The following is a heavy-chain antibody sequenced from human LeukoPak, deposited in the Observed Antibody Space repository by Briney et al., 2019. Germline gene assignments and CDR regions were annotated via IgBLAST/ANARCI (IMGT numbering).Heavy chain of an antibody. CDR3: ATILPVNYYMDV. Sequence: SETLSLTCIVSGDSISPYYWSWIRQPPGKGLESIGYIYYNGHTNYNPSLKSRVTISVDTSKNQFSLNLSSVTAADTAVYYCATILPVNYYMDVWGKGTTVTVSS. V-gene: IGHV4-59*01. D-gene: IGHD3-3*02. J-gene: IGHJ6*03. CDR1: GDSISPYY. CDR2: IYYNGHT.